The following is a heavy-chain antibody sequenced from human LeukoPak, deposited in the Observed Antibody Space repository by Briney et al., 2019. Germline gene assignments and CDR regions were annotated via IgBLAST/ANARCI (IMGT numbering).Heavy chain of an antibody. J-gene: IGHJ4*02. CDR2: ISGSGGST. V-gene: IGHV3-23*01. CDR3: AKAVFGYCSSTSCIPLYYFDY. CDR1: GFTFSSYA. D-gene: IGHD2-2*03. Sequence: GGSLRLSCAASGFTFSSYAMSWVRQAPGKGLEWVSAISGSGGSTYYADSVKGRFTISRDNSKNTLYLQMNSLRAEDTAVYYCAKAVFGYCSSTSCIPLYYFDYWGQGTLVTVSS.